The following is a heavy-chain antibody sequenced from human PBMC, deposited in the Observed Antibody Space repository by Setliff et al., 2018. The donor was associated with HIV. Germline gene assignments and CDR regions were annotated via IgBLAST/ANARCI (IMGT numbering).Heavy chain of an antibody. D-gene: IGHD5-18*01. CDR3: GRLSETAMASFDS. J-gene: IGHJ4*02. CDR1: GGSVTSYH. CDR2: IYKSGTT. V-gene: IGHV4-4*08. Sequence: ASETLSLTCSVSGGSVTSYHWSWIRQSPGKGLEWIGYIYKSGTTNYKSSLKSRVTISADPSKNQFSLKVTSVTAADTAVYYCGRLSETAMASFDSWGQGTLVTVS.